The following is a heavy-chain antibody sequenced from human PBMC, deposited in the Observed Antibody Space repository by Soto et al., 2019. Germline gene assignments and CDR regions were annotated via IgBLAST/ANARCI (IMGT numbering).Heavy chain of an antibody. CDR2: IYYSGST. Sequence: SETLSLTCTVSGGSISSYYWSWIRQPPGKGLEWIGYIYYSGSTNYNPSLKSRVTISVDTSKNQFSLKLSSVTAADTAVYYCARLNQNWNHPGAYNWFDPWGQGTLVTVSS. D-gene: IGHD1-1*01. CDR3: ARLNQNWNHPGAYNWFDP. CDR1: GGSISSYY. J-gene: IGHJ5*02. V-gene: IGHV4-59*08.